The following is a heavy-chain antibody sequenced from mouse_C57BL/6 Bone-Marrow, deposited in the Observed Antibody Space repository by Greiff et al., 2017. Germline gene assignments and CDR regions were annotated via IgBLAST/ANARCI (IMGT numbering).Heavy chain of an antibody. Sequence: VQLLQSGAELVRPGASVTLSCKASGYTFTDYEMPWVKQTPVHGLEWIGAIDPETGGTAYNQKFKGKAILTADKSSSTAYMELRSLTSEDSAVYYCTKITTVVANYAMDYWGQGTSVTVSS. J-gene: IGHJ4*01. CDR1: GYTFTDYE. V-gene: IGHV1-15*01. D-gene: IGHD1-1*01. CDR3: TKITTVVANYAMDY. CDR2: IDPETGGT.